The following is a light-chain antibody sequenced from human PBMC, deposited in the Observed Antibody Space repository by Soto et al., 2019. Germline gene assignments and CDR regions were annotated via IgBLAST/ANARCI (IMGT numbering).Light chain of an antibody. J-gene: IGLJ1*01. Sequence: QSVLAQPASVSGSPGQSITIPCTGTHNDVGHENFVSWYQQHPDKVPKLIIYDVTRRASGVSSRFSASKSGNTAYLAISGLQADDEADYYCCSYRSALPRIYVFGTG. CDR1: HNDVGHENF. V-gene: IGLV2-14*03. CDR2: DVT. CDR3: CSYRSALPRIYV.